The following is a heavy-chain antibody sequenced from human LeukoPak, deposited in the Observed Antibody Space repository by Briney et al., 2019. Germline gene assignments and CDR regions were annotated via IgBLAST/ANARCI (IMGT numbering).Heavy chain of an antibody. CDR2: ISSSSRTI. Sequence: TGGSLRLSCAASGFTVSAYSTNWVRQAPGKGLEWVSYISSSSRTIYYADSVKGRFTISRDNAKNSLYLQVNSLRDEDTAVYYCARDADGHFDYWGQGNLVTVSS. CDR1: GFTVSAYS. D-gene: IGHD2-8*01. V-gene: IGHV3-48*02. CDR3: ARDADGHFDY. J-gene: IGHJ4*02.